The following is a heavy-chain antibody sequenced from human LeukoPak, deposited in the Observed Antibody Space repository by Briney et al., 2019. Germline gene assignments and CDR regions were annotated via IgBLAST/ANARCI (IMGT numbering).Heavy chain of an antibody. J-gene: IGHJ4*02. D-gene: IGHD3-10*01. V-gene: IGHV1-8*01. CDR3: ARAPKMYYYGSGSSPPHDYYFDY. CDR2: MNPNSGNT. Sequence: ASVKVSCKASGYTFTSYDINWVRQATGQGLGWMGWMNPNSGNTGYAQKFQGRVTVTRNTSISTAYMELSSLRSEDTAVYYCARAPKMYYYGSGSSPPHDYYFDYWGQGTLVTVSS. CDR1: GYTFTSYD.